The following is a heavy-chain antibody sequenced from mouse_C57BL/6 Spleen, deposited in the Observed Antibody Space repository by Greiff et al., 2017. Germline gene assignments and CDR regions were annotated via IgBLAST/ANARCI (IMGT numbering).Heavy chain of an antibody. CDR1: GYAFSSYW. Sequence: QVQLQQSGAELVKPGASVKISCKASGYAFSSYWMNWVKQRPGKGLEWIGQIYPGDGDTNYNGKFKGKATLTADKSSSTAYLQLSSLTSEDSAVYFCAGSGYLLGAMDYWGQGTSVTVSS. V-gene: IGHV1-80*01. D-gene: IGHD2-1*01. J-gene: IGHJ4*01. CDR3: AGSGYLLGAMDY. CDR2: IYPGDGDT.